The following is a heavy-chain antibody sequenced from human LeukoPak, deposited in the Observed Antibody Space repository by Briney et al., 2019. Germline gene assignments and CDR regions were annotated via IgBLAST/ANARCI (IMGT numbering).Heavy chain of an antibody. J-gene: IGHJ4*02. CDR3: ARDHDTAMAMYYFDY. CDR1: GFTVSSNY. V-gene: IGHV3-53*01. Sequence: GGSLRLSCAASGFTVSSNYMSWVRQAPGKGLEWVSVIYSGGSTYYADSVKGRFTISRDNSKNTLYLQMNSLRAEDTAVYYCARDHDTAMAMYYFDYWGQGTLVTVS. CDR2: IYSGGST. D-gene: IGHD5-18*01.